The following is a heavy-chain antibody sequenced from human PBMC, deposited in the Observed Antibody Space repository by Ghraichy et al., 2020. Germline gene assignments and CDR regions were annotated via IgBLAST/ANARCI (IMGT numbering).Heavy chain of an antibody. CDR3: TRDVGSSGWYGWNLRPGYWY. CDR2: IRSKAYGGTT. J-gene: IGHJ4*02. V-gene: IGHV3-49*04. CDR1: GFTFGDYA. D-gene: IGHD6-19*01. Sequence: GGSLRLSCTASGFTFGDYAMSWVRQAPGKGLEWVGFIRSKAYGGTTEYAASVKGRFTISRDDSKSIAYLQMNSLKTEDTAVYYCTRDVGSSGWYGWNLRPGYWYWGQGTLVTVSS.